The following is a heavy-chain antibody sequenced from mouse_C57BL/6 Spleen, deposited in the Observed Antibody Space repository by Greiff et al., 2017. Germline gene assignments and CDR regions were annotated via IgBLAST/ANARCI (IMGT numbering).Heavy chain of an antibody. Sequence: VQLQQSGAELVRPGTSVKVSCKASGYAFTNYLIEWVKQRPGQGLEWIGVINPGSGGTNYNEKFKGKATLTADKSSSTAYMQLSSLTSEDSAVYFCAGMSVWRYFDYWGQGTTLTVSS. CDR3: AGMSVWRYFDY. V-gene: IGHV1-54*01. CDR2: INPGSGGT. D-gene: IGHD2-10*02. CDR1: GYAFTNYL. J-gene: IGHJ2*01.